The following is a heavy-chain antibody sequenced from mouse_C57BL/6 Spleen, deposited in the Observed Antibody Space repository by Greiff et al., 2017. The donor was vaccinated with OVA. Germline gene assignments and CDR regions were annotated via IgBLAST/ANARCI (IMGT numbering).Heavy chain of an antibody. J-gene: IGHJ4*01. CDR2: INHDGSST. Sequence: EVQLEESEGGLVQPGSSMKLSCTASGFTFSDYYMAWVRQVPEQGLEWVANINHDGSSTYYLDSLKSRFIISRDNAKNTLYLQMSSLKSEDPATYYCAMYYCDVDYYAKGCQGQGTSVT. V-gene: IGHV5-16*01. CDR1: GFTFSDYY. D-gene: IGHD1-1*01. CDR3: AMYYCDVDYYAKGC.